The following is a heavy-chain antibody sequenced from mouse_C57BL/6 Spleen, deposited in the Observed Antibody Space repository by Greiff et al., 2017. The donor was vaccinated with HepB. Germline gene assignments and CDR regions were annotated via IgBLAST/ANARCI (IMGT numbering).Heavy chain of an antibody. J-gene: IGHJ2*01. CDR1: GYTFTSYW. Sequence: QVQLQQPGAELVKPGASVKLSCKASGYTFTSYWMHWVKQRPGQGLEWIGMIHPNSGSTNYNEKFKSKATLTVDKSSSTAYMHLSSLTSEDSAVYYCARRTTSWGLDDWGQGTTLTVSS. V-gene: IGHV1-64*01. D-gene: IGHD4-1*01. CDR3: ARRTTSWGLDD. CDR2: IHPNSGST.